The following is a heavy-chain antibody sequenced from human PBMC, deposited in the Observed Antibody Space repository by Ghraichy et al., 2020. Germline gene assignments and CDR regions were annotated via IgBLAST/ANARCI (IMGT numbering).Heavy chain of an antibody. Sequence: GGSLRLSCAASGFTFSSYAMRWVRQAPGKGPEWVSSISDSGRDTFYAASVKGRFTISRDNSKGTLFLQMNSLRAEDTAEYYCARILTGPKAMDVWGQGTTVTVSS. CDR2: ISDSGRDT. CDR1: GFTFSSYA. V-gene: IGHV3-23*01. J-gene: IGHJ6*02. CDR3: ARILTGPKAMDV. D-gene: IGHD3-9*01.